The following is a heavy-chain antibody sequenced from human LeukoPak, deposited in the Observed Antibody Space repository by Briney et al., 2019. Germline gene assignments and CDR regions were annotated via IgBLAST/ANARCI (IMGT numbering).Heavy chain of an antibody. D-gene: IGHD1-26*01. J-gene: IGHJ4*02. CDR2: INTDGSIT. CDR1: RFTFSNYW. CDR3: VRIWEGAY. V-gene: IGHV3-74*01. Sequence: PGGSLRLSCAASRFTFSNYWMHWVRQAPGKGLVWVSRINTDGSITSYADSVKGRFTISRDNAKNTLYLQMNSLRAEDTAVYYCVRIWEGAYWGQGTLVTVSS.